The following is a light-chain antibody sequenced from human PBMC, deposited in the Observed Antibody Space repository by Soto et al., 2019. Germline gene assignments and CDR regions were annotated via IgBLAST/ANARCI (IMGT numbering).Light chain of an antibody. CDR1: SNDVGGYNF. Sequence: QSVLTQPPSASGSPGQSVTISCTGTSNDVGGYNFVSWYQQHPGKAPKLMIFEVSKRPSGVPDRFSGSKSGSTASLTVSGLQAEDEADYYCSSHAGNTIYYVFGSGTKVTVL. V-gene: IGLV2-8*01. CDR3: SSHAGNTIYYV. CDR2: EVS. J-gene: IGLJ1*01.